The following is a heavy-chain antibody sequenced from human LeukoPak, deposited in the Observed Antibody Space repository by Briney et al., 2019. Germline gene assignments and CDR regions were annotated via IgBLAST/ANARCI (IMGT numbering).Heavy chain of an antibody. J-gene: IGHJ4*02. Sequence: ASVKVSCKASGYTFTSYGISWVRQAPGQGLEWMGWISAYNGNTNYAQKLQGRVTMTTDTSTSTAYMELRSLRSDDTAVYYCARGHYYDGSGYPNFDYWGQGTLVTVSS. V-gene: IGHV1-18*01. D-gene: IGHD3-22*01. CDR2: ISAYNGNT. CDR1: GYTFTSYG. CDR3: ARGHYYDGSGYPNFDY.